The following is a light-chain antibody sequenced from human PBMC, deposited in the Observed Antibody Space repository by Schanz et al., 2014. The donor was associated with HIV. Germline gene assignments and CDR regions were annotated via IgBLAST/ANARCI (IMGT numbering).Light chain of an antibody. Sequence: EIVLTQSPGTLSLSPGEVGTLSCRASQSISTHLAWYQQKPGQAPRLLIYGASSRATGIPDRFSGSGSGTDFTLTISRLDPEDFAVYYCQQYGSSPITFGQGTRLEIK. CDR2: GAS. V-gene: IGKV3-20*01. CDR1: QSISTH. J-gene: IGKJ5*01. CDR3: QQYGSSPIT.